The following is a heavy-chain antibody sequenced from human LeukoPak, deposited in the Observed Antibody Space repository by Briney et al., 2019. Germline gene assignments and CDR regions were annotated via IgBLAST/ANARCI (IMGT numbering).Heavy chain of an antibody. CDR2: IKQDGSEK. D-gene: IGHD6-19*01. V-gene: IGHV3-7*01. CDR3: ARGFRGWYAEGFDY. J-gene: IGHJ4*02. CDR1: GFSFSSYW. Sequence: GGSLRLSCAASGFSFSSYWMSWVRQAPGKGLEWVANIKQDGSEKYYVDSVKGRFTISRDNAKNSLYLQMNSLRAEDTAVYYCARGFRGWYAEGFDYWGQGTVVTASS.